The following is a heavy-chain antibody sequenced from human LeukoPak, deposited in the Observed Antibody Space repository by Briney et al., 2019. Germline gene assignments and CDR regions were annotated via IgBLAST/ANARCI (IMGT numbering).Heavy chain of an antibody. CDR2: IIPIFGTA. CDR1: GGTFSSYA. Sequence: GSSVKVSCKASGGTFSSYAISWVRQAPGQGLEWMGGIIPIFGTANYAQKFQGRVTITTDESTSTAYVELSSLRSEDTAVYYCARDQDSGIRGGYGFDYWGQGTLVTVSS. D-gene: IGHD3-16*01. J-gene: IGHJ4*02. V-gene: IGHV1-69*05. CDR3: ARDQDSGIRGGYGFDY.